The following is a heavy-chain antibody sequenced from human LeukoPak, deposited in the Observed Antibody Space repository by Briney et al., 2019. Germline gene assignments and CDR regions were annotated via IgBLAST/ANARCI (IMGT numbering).Heavy chain of an antibody. V-gene: IGHV3-23*01. CDR3: AKGHSLGGFDY. CDR1: GFTFSTYS. Sequence: GGSLRLSCAASGFTFSTYSMSWVRQAPGKGLEWVSAISGSGGSTYYADSVKGRFTISRDNSKNTLYLLMNSLRAEDTAVYYCAKGHSLGGFDYWGQGTLVTVSS. J-gene: IGHJ4*02. D-gene: IGHD6-13*01. CDR2: ISGSGGST.